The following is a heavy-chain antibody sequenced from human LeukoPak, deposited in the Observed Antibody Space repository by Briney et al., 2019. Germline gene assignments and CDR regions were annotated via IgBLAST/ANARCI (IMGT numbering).Heavy chain of an antibody. CDR1: GGFISSYY. J-gene: IGHJ4*02. D-gene: IGHD3-22*01. CDR3: ARATRYYYDSSGYPYYFDY. V-gene: IGHV4-59*01. CDR2: IYYSGST. Sequence: SETLSLTCTVSGGFISSYYWSWIRQPPGKGLEWIGYIYYSGSTNYNPSLKSRVTISVDTSKNQFSLKLSSVTAADTAVYYCARATRYYYDSSGYPYYFDYWGQGTLVTVSS.